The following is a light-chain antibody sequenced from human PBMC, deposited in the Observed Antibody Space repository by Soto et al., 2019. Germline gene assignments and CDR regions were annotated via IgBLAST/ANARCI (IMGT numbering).Light chain of an antibody. V-gene: IGKV1-27*01. Sequence: GDRVTITCRASQSISRWLAWYQKKPGKVPKLLVYLASTLQSGVPSRFSGRGSGTDFTLTISGLQPEDVATYYCQKINSAPYTFGQGTKLEIK. CDR2: LAS. J-gene: IGKJ2*01. CDR1: QSISRW. CDR3: QKINSAPYT.